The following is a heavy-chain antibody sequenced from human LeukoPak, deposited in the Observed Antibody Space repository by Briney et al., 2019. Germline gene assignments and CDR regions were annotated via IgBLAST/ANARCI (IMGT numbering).Heavy chain of an antibody. CDR2: ISSSSSYI. CDR1: GFTFSSYS. V-gene: IGHV3-21*01. Sequence: GGSLRLSCAASGFTFSSYSMTWVRQAPGKGLEWVSSISSSSSYIYYADSVKGRFTISRDNAKNSLYLQMNSLRAEDTAVYYCARDNIAVYGMDVWGQGTTVTVSS. CDR3: ARDNIAVYGMDV. D-gene: IGHD6-19*01. J-gene: IGHJ6*02.